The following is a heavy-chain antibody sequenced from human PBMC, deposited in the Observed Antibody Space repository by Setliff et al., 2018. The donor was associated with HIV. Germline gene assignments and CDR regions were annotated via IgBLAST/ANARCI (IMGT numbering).Heavy chain of an antibody. Sequence: GGSLRLSCAASGFTFSSYNMNWVRQAPGKGLEWVSSISGSSDYIYYADSVKGRFTISRDTAKNSLSLQMNSLRAEDTAVYYCASTYYDFWSAYLDYWGQGTLVTVSS. D-gene: IGHD3-3*01. CDR2: ISGSSDYI. CDR3: ASTYYDFWSAYLDY. CDR1: GFTFSSYN. V-gene: IGHV3-21*01. J-gene: IGHJ4*02.